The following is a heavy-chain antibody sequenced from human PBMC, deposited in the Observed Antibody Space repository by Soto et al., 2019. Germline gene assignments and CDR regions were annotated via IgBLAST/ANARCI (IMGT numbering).Heavy chain of an antibody. CDR3: TRGPRPISTGTGAY. V-gene: IGHV3-53*01. CDR2: IYTGGNT. D-gene: IGHD3-10*01. CDR1: GFTVTSYY. Sequence: PGGSLRLSCAASGFTVTSYYMSWVRQAPGKGLEWVSLIYTGGNTNYADSVKGRFTISRDNSKNTLYLQMNNLRAEDSGLYYCTRGPRPISTGTGAYWGQGTQVTVSS. J-gene: IGHJ4*02.